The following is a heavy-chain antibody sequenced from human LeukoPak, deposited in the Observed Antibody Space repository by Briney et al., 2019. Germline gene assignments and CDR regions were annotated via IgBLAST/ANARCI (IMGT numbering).Heavy chain of an antibody. J-gene: IGHJ4*02. CDR3: ARDSRRILPSD. V-gene: IGHV3-48*03. CDR2: ISSSGSTI. D-gene: IGHD2-15*01. CDR1: GFTFSSYE. Sequence: PGGSLRLSCAVSGFTFSSYEMNWVRQAPGKGLEWVSYISSSGSTIYYADSVKGRFTISRDNSKNTLYLQMNSLRAEDTAVYYCARDSRRILPSDWGQGTLVTVSS.